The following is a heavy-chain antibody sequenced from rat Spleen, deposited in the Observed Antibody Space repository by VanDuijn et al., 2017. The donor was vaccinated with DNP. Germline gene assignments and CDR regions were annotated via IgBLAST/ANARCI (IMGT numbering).Heavy chain of an antibody. CDR3: TRHVIITTVLTDYFDD. CDR1: GFTFSGSN. CDR2: DSYDGGRT. Sequence: EVQLVESGGGLVQPGGSLKLSCAASGFTFSGSNMAWVRQAPKKGLEWVATDSYDGGRTSYRDSVKGRFTLSRDNARSTLYLQMDSLRSEDTATYYCTRHVIITTVLTDYFDDWGRGVIVTVSS. J-gene: IGHJ2*01. V-gene: IGHV5-7*01. D-gene: IGHD1-1*01.